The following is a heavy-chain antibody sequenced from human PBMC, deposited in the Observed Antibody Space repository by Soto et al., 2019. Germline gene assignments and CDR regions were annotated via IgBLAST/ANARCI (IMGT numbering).Heavy chain of an antibody. V-gene: IGHV1-18*01. Sequence: ASVKVSCKGSGYAFTTYGITWVRQAPGQGLEWMGWISAHNGNTNYAQKLQGRATMTGDTSTGTAYMELGSLRYEDTAVYYCATDGYYYGSGSYYPHWGQGTLVTVSS. J-gene: IGHJ4*02. D-gene: IGHD3-10*01. CDR3: ATDGYYYGSGSYYPH. CDR2: ISAHNGNT. CDR1: GYAFTTYG.